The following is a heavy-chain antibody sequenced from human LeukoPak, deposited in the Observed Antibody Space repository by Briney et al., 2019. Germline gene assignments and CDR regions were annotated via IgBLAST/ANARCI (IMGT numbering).Heavy chain of an antibody. D-gene: IGHD1-1*01. CDR2: INPNTGGT. V-gene: IGHV1-2*02. CDR1: GYTFTDYF. Sequence: ASVKVSCTASGYTFTDYFMHWVRQAPGQGLEWMGWINPNTGGTNYAQKFQGRVTMTRDTSISAAYMDLNSLRSDDTALYYCARGGIPHYYYYMDVWGKGTTVTVSS. CDR3: ARGGIPHYYYYMDV. J-gene: IGHJ6*03.